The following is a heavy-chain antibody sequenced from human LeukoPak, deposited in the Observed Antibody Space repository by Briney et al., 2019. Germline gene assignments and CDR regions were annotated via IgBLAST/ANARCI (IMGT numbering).Heavy chain of an antibody. V-gene: IGHV1-69*04. Sequence: ASVKVSCKASGGTFSSYAISWVRQAPGQGLEWMGRIIPILGIANYAQKFQGRVTITADKSTSTAYMELSSLRSEDTAVYYCARPAPVYYDSSSRYGMDVWGQGTTVTVSS. CDR1: GGTFSSYA. CDR3: ARPAPVYYDSSSRYGMDV. CDR2: IIPILGIA. J-gene: IGHJ6*02. D-gene: IGHD3-22*01.